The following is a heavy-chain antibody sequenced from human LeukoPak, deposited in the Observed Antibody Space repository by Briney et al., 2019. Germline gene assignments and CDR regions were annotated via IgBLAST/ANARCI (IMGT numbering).Heavy chain of an antibody. Sequence: ASVKVSCKGSGYNFTKYAMNWVRQAPGQGLEWMGWINTNTGNPTYVQAFTGRFVFSLDTSVSTAYLQISSLKAEDTAVYYCARGGVYYYYGVDVWGQGTTVTVSS. CDR1: GYNFTKYA. CDR2: INTNTGNP. V-gene: IGHV7-4-1*02. J-gene: IGHJ6*02. CDR3: ARGGVYYYYGVDV. D-gene: IGHD3-16*01.